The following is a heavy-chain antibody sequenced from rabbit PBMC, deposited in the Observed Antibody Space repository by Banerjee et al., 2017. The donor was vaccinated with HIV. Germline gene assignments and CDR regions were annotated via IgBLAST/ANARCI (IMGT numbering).Heavy chain of an antibody. CDR2: IDSRSNK. J-gene: IGHJ3*01. Sequence: WVRQAPGKGLEWIGCIDSRSNKWYASWVNDRFTISRSTSLGTVDLKVTSLTGADTATYFCARSYVGYANDTLDLWGQGTLVTVS. CDR3: ARSYVGYANDTLDL. V-gene: IGHV1S43*01. D-gene: IGHD6-1*01.